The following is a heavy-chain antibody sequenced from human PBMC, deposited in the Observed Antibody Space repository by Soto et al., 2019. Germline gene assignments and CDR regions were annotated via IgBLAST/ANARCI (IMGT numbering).Heavy chain of an antibody. CDR1: GGSISSGDYY. Sequence: PSETLSLTCTVSGGSISSGDYYWSWIRQPPGKGLEWIGYIYYSGSTYYNPSLKSRVTISVDTSKNQFSLKLSSVTAADTAVYYCARAGCSSTSGYTWEDNWFDPWGQGTLVTVSS. J-gene: IGHJ5*02. CDR2: IYYSGST. V-gene: IGHV4-30-4*01. CDR3: ARAGCSSTSGYTWEDNWFDP. D-gene: IGHD2-2*02.